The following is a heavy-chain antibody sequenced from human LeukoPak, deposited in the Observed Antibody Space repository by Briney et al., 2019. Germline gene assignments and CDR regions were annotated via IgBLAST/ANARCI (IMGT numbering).Heavy chain of an antibody. Sequence: ASVKVSCKASGYTFTGYYMHWVRQAPGQGLEWMGWIYPNSGGTNYAQKFQGRVTMTRDTSISTAYMELSRLRSDDTAVYYCASGTPNSGWDYFDYWGQGTLVTVSS. CDR3: ASGTPNSGWDYFDY. J-gene: IGHJ4*02. V-gene: IGHV1-2*02. CDR2: IYPNSGGT. CDR1: GYTFTGYY. D-gene: IGHD6-19*01.